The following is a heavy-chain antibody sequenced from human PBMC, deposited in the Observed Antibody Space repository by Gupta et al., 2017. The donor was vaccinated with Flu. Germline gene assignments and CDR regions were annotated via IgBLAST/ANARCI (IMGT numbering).Heavy chain of an antibody. V-gene: IGHV3-21*06. CDR1: GFRLSTYN. J-gene: IGHJ6*02. CDR2: IGRSDNYI. Sequence: EVQLVESGGGLAKPGGSLTLSCVAPGFRLSTYNMNWVRQAPGKGLEWVSSIGRSDNYIYYTDSVKGRFTISRDNAKNSLYLQMASLTADDTAVYYCARDLSYYYDLDVWGQGTTVAVSS. CDR3: ARDLSYYYDLDV.